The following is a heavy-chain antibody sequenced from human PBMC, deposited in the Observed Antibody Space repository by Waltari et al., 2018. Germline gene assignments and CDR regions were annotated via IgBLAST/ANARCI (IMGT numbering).Heavy chain of an antibody. Sequence: DVQVVESGGGLVQPGGSLTLSCAASDFTSAKEDRNWFRQAPGKGLEWVGLIRNRARSFTTDYAASVEGRFAISRDDSKNSLYLQMNSLKTEDTAVYYCVRDKQGGYFDYWGQGTLVTVSS. J-gene: IGHJ4*02. CDR3: VRDKQGGYFDY. V-gene: IGHV3-72*01. CDR2: IRNRARSFTT. D-gene: IGHD3-16*01. CDR1: DFTSAKED.